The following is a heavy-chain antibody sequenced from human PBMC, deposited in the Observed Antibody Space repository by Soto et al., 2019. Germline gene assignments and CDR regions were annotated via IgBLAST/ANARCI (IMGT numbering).Heavy chain of an antibody. J-gene: IGHJ4*02. CDR1: GFTFSNYY. D-gene: IGHD2-15*01. V-gene: IGHV3-11*01. Sequence: XGSLRLSCAASGFTFSNYYMSWVRQAPGKGLEWVSYISDSGTTIKYVDSVKGRFTCSRDNAKNLLYLQMNSLRAGDTAVYSCAVGGNPRVWGQGALVTVSS. CDR3: AVGGNPRV. CDR2: ISDSGTTI.